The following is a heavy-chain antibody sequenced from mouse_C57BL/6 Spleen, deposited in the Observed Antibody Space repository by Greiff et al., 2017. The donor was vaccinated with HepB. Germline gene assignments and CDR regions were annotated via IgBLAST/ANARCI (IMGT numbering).Heavy chain of an antibody. CDR1: GYSITSGYY. CDR2: ISYDGSN. V-gene: IGHV3-6*01. D-gene: IGHD1-1*02. J-gene: IGHJ3*01. Sequence: EESGPGLVKPSQSLSLTCSVTGYSITSGYYWNWIRQFPGNKLEWMGYISYDGSNNYNPSLKNRISITRDTSKNQFFLKLNSVTTEDTATYYCAFYGGCYAWFAYWGQGTLVTVSA. CDR3: AFYGGCYAWFAY.